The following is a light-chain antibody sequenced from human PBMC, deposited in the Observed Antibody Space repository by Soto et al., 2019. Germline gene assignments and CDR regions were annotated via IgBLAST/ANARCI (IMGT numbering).Light chain of an antibody. J-gene: IGKJ1*01. CDR1: QSVGSNF. Sequence: EIVLTQSPGTLSLSPGERATLSCRASQSVGSNFLAWYQQRPGQPPRILIFGASGRATGIPDRFSGSGSGTDFTLPISRLEPEDFAVYYCQQYGSLSWAFGQGTKVDIK. CDR3: QQYGSLSWA. V-gene: IGKV3-20*01. CDR2: GAS.